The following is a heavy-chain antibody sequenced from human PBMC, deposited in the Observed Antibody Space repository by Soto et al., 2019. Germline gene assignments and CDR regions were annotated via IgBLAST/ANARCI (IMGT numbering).Heavy chain of an antibody. CDR1: GYTFTSYY. D-gene: IGHD5-12*01. V-gene: IGHV1-46*03. CDR2: IIPSGGST. J-gene: IGHJ3*02. CDR3: ARGVIVATITDAFDI. Sequence: QVQLVQSGAEVKKPGASVKVSCKASGYTFTSYYMHWVRQAPGQGLEWMGIIIPSGGSTSYAQKFQGRVTMTRDTSTSTVYMELSSLRSEDTAVYYCARGVIVATITDAFDIWGQGTMVTVSS.